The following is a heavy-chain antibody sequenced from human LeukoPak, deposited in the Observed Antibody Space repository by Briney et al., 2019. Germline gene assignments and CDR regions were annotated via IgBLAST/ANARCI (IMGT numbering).Heavy chain of an antibody. D-gene: IGHD3-16*02. CDR1: GGSISSGDYY. Sequence: SETLSLTCTVSGGSISSGDYYWSWIRQPPGKGLEWIGYIYYSGSTYYNPSLKSRVTISVDTSKNQFSLKLSSVTAADTAVYYCARVVADLSAYFDYWGQGTLVTVSS. CDR3: ARVVADLSAYFDY. CDR2: IYYSGST. J-gene: IGHJ4*02. V-gene: IGHV4-30-4*08.